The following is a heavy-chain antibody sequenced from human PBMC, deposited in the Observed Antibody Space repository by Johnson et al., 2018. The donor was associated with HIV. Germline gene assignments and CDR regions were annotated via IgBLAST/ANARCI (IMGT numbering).Heavy chain of an antibody. CDR3: ARDPPVTTTHNAFDV. Sequence: EVQLVESGGGLVQPGRSLRLSCAASGFTLEDYAMHWVRQTTGKGLEWVSGISWNSGSVDYADSVKGRFTISRDNPKNSLYLQMNSLRPEDTALYYCARDPPVTTTHNAFDVWGQGTMVTVSS. D-gene: IGHD4-17*01. CDR1: GFTLEDYA. CDR2: ISWNSGSV. J-gene: IGHJ3*01. V-gene: IGHV3-9*01.